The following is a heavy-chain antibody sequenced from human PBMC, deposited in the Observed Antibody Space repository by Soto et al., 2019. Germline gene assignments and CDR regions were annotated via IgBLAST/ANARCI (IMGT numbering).Heavy chain of an antibody. CDR1: EVTFSDYW. Sequence: EVQVVESGGGLVQPGGSLRLFCAASEVTFSDYWMSWVRQSPGKGLEWVANIKPDGSEKYYVDSVKGRFDISRDNAKNSLYLQMHSLRGDDTAVYYCVGTGEKWLASRYWGQGTLVTVSS. CDR3: VGTGEKWLASRY. D-gene: IGHD5-12*01. J-gene: IGHJ4*02. V-gene: IGHV3-7*01. CDR2: IKPDGSEK.